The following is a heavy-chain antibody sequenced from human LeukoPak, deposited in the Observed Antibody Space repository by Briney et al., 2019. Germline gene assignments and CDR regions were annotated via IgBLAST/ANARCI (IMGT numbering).Heavy chain of an antibody. V-gene: IGHV3-23*01. Sequence: GSLRISRAAPGFTFDNYRMSLGRQAPGEGLELVSTVNADGGNTYYADSVKGRFTISRDNSKSTLILQMNSLRVEDTALYYCTKRVKYGGTWDHFADWGQGTLVTVSS. CDR2: VNADGGNT. CDR1: GFTFDNYR. J-gene: IGHJ4*02. CDR3: TKRVKYGGTWDHFAD. D-gene: IGHD1-26*01.